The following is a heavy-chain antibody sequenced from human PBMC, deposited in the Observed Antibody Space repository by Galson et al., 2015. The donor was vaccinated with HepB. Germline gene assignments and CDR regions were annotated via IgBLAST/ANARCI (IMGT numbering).Heavy chain of an antibody. CDR2: ISYDGSNK. V-gene: IGHV3-30*03. D-gene: IGHD3-3*01. CDR3: ARDADYDFWSGYFPQYYFDY. J-gene: IGHJ4*02. Sequence: SLRLSCAASGFTFSSYGMHWVRQAPGKGLEWVAVISYDGSNKYYADSVKGRFTISRDNSKNTLYLQMNSLRAEDTAVYYCARDADYDFWSGYFPQYYFDYWGQGTLVTVSS. CDR1: GFTFSSYG.